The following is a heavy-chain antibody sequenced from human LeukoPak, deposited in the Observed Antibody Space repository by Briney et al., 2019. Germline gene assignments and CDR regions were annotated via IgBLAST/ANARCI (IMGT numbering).Heavy chain of an antibody. V-gene: IGHV1-8*01. CDR1: GYTFTSYD. CDR2: MNPNSGNT. J-gene: IGHJ3*02. Sequence: ASVKVSCKASGYTFTSYDINWVRQATGQGLEWMGWMNPNSGNTGYAQKFQGRVTMTRNASISTAYMELSSLRSEDTAVYYCASRNWGSDAFDIWGQGTMVTVSS. D-gene: IGHD7-27*01. CDR3: ASRNWGSDAFDI.